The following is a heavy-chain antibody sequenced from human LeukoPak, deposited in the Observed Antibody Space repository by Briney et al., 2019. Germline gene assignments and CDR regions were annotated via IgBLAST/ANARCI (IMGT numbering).Heavy chain of an antibody. CDR1: GGSISSYY. D-gene: IGHD1-26*01. CDR2: IYYSGST. V-gene: IGHV4-59*01. CDR3: AGHRGSYREYFQH. J-gene: IGHJ1*01. Sequence: KSSETLSLTCTVSGGSISSYYWSWIRQPPGKGLEWIGYIYYSGSTNYNPSLKSRVTISVDTSKNQFSLKLSSVTAADTAVYYCAGHRGSYREYFQHWGQGTLVTVSS.